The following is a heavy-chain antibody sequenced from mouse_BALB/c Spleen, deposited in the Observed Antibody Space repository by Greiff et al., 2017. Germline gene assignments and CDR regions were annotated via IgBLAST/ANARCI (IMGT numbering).Heavy chain of an antibody. CDR3: TRGKMHYYGHFDY. D-gene: IGHD1-1*01. CDR2: INPSNGGT. CDR1: GYTFTSYY. J-gene: IGHJ2*01. Sequence: QVQLQQSGAELVKPGASVKLSCKASGYTFTSYYMYWVKQRPGQGLEWIGEINPSNGGTNFNEKFKSKATLTVDKSSSTAYMQLSSLTSEDSAVYYCTRGKMHYYGHFDYWGQGTTLTVSS. V-gene: IGHV1S81*02.